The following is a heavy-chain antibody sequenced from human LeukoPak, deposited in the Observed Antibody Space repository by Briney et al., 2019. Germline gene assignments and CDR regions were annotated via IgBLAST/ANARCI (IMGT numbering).Heavy chain of an antibody. CDR1: GGSFIGYY. J-gene: IGHJ4*02. Sequence: SETLSLTCAVYGGSFIGYYWCSLRQPPGKGLEWIWEIYHSGSTNHNPSIKSRVTISVHTSKNQFSLKLSSVTGADTAVYYCARWTYYDILTGYYTPFDYWGQGTLVTVSS. CDR3: ARWTYYDILTGYYTPFDY. V-gene: IGHV4-34*01. D-gene: IGHD3-9*01. CDR2: IYHSGST.